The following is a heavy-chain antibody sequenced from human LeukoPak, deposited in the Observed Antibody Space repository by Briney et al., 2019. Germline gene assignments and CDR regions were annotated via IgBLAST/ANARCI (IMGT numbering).Heavy chain of an antibody. J-gene: IGHJ5*02. CDR3: ATDGAGFDT. V-gene: IGHV3-11*01. CDR2: INIGGTNT. CDR1: GFTFNDYY. Sequence: GGSLRLSCAASGFTFNDYYMSWIRQAPGKGLEWLSYINIGGTNTHYADSVKGRFTISRDNAKKSLYLEMNNLRAEDTAVYCCATDGAGFDTWGRGVLVTVSS.